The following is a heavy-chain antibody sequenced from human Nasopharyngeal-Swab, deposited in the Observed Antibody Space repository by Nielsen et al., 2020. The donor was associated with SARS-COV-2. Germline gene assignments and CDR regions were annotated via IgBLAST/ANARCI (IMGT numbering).Heavy chain of an antibody. CDR3: ARDYTRFDY. CDR2: IKEDGSEK. D-gene: IGHD3-16*01. Sequence: GASLKISCAASGFTFSSYWMSWVRQAPGKGLEWVAYIKEDGSEKYFEDSVKGRFTISRDNAKNSLYLQMNSLRAEDTAVYYCARDYTRFDYWGQGTLVTVSS. J-gene: IGHJ4*02. CDR1: GFTFSSYW. V-gene: IGHV3-7*05.